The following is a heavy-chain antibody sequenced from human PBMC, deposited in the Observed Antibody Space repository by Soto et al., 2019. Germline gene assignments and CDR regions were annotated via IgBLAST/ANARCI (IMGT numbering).Heavy chain of an antibody. D-gene: IGHD3-22*01. V-gene: IGHV1-46*02. CDR2: VNPSGDNA. CDR1: GYSVNNYY. J-gene: IGHJ4*02. Sequence: ASVKVSCKASGYSVNNYYMHWVRQAPGQGREWMGIVNPSGDNANYAQKFLDRVNMTRDTYTSTVYMELSSLRSEDTAIYYCAGDPPHYDSSENYLDYLGQGTMVTVSS. CDR3: AGDPPHYDSSENYLDY.